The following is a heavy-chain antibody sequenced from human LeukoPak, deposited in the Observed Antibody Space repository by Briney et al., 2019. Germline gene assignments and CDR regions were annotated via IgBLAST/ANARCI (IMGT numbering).Heavy chain of an antibody. D-gene: IGHD3-3*01. V-gene: IGHV4-30-2*01. CDR1: GGSISSGGYY. CDR3: ARAITIFGVVSYYFDY. Sequence: SETLSLTCTVSGGSISSGGYYWSWIRQPPGKGLEWIGYIYHSGSTYYNPSLKSRVTISVARSKNQFSLKLSAVTAADTAVYYCARAITIFGVVSYYFDYWGQGTLVTVSS. CDR2: IYHSGST. J-gene: IGHJ4*02.